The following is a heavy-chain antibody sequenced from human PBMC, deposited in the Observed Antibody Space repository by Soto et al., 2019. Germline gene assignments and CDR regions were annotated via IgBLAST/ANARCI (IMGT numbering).Heavy chain of an antibody. V-gene: IGHV4-39*01. J-gene: IGHJ5*02. CDR3: ATQEVGGSYVYTFDP. D-gene: IGHD1-26*01. Sequence: QLQLQESGPGLVKPSETLSLTCTVSGGSISSSNYYWGWIRQPPGKGLEWIGSIYYSGSTYYNPSLKSRVPISVATSKNQFSLKLSSVTAADTAVYYCATQEVGGSYVYTFDPWGQGTLVTVSS. CDR2: IYYSGST. CDR1: GGSISSSNYY.